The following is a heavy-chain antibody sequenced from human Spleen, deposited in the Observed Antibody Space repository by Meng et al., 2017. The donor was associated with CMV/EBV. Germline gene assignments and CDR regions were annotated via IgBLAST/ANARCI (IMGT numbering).Heavy chain of an antibody. CDR2: ISAGSISI. V-gene: IGHV3-21*01. Sequence: GESLKISCAASGFTFSSYSMSWVRQAPGKGLEWISSISAGSISIYYADSVKGRFTISRDNARNSLDLQTNSLRVEDTAVYYCVRGNSRSSSSTSCGYWGQGTLVTVSS. CDR1: GFTFSSYS. J-gene: IGHJ4*02. CDR3: VRGNSRSSSSTSCGY. D-gene: IGHD6-6*01.